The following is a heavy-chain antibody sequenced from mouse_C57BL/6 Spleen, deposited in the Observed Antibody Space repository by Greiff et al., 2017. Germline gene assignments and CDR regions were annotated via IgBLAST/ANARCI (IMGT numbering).Heavy chain of an antibody. V-gene: IGHV1-22*01. Sequence: VQLQQSGPELVKPGASVKMSCKASGYTFTDYNMHWVKQSHGKSLEWIGYINPNNGGTSYNQKFKGKATLTVNKASSTAYMELRSLTSEDSAVYYCARWRDCGSSIDDWGKGTTVTVSS. CDR2: INPNNGGT. CDR1: GYTFTDYN. D-gene: IGHD1-1*01. CDR3: ARWRDCGSSIDD. J-gene: IGHJ1*03.